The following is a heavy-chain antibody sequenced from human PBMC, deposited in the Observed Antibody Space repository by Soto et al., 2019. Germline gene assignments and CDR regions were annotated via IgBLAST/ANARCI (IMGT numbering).Heavy chain of an antibody. D-gene: IGHD3-22*01. CDR1: GFTFSSYA. CDR2: ISGSGGST. Sequence: EVQLLESGGGLVQPGGSLRLSCAASGFTFSSYAMSWVRQAPGKGLEWVSAISGSGGSTYYADSVKGRFTISRDNSKNTLYLQMNSLRAEDTAVYYCAKDLGSYYDSSGYYHYWGQGTLVTVSS. V-gene: IGHV3-23*01. J-gene: IGHJ4*02. CDR3: AKDLGSYYDSSGYYHY.